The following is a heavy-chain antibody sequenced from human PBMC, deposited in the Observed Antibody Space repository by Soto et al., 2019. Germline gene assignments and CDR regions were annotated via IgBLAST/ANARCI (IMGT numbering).Heavy chain of an antibody. J-gene: IGHJ6*03. CDR3: AKDSEAYYDFWSAAGYYYYMDV. D-gene: IGHD3-3*01. CDR2: ISGSGGST. V-gene: IGHV3-23*01. Sequence: GGSLRLSCAASGFTFSSYAMSWVRQAPGKGLEWVSAISGSGGSTYYADSVKGRFTISRDNSKNTLYLQMNSLRAEDTAVYYCAKDSEAYYDFWSAAGYYYYMDVRGKGTTVTVSS. CDR1: GFTFSSYA.